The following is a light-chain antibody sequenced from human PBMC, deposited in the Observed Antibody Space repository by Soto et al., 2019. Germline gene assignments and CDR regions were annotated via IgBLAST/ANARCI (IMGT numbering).Light chain of an antibody. CDR1: SSDVGGYNV. CDR3: CTYAGIRNWV. Sequence: QSVLTQPASVSGSPGQSITISCTGTSSDVGGYNVVSWYQQHPGKAPKLMIYEVSKRPSGVSNRFSGFKSGNTASLTISGLQAEDEADYYCCTYAGIRNWVFGGGTKLTVL. J-gene: IGLJ3*02. V-gene: IGLV2-23*02. CDR2: EVS.